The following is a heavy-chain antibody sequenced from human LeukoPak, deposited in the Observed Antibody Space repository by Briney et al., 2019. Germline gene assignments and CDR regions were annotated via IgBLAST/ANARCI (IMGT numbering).Heavy chain of an antibody. CDR1: GGTFSSYA. Sequence: GASVKVSCTASGGTFSSYAISWVRQAPGQGLEWMGGIIPIFGTANYAQKFQGRVTITADESTSTAYMELSSLRSEDTAVYYCAIYSGYSYGYHFDYWGQGTLVTVSS. J-gene: IGHJ4*02. CDR2: IIPIFGTA. D-gene: IGHD5-18*01. CDR3: AIYSGYSYGYHFDY. V-gene: IGHV1-69*13.